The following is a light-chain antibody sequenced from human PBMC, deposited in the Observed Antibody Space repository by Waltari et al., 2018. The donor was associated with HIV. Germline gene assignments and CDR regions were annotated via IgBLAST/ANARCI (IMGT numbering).Light chain of an antibody. CDR2: EVS. CDR1: SRDIGGYNT. Sequence: QSALTHPPSASASPGQSVTISCTATSRDIGGYNTVCRYQQHPCKAPKPIITEVSKQPSGVPDRFAGFSGCNSASLTVPGLQAEDVAHYYCSSYAATNSVNGLFGGGTALTVL. J-gene: IGLJ2*01. CDR3: SSYAATNSVNGL. V-gene: IGLV2-8*01.